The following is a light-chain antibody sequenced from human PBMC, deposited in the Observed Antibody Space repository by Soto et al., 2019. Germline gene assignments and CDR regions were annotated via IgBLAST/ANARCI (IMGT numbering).Light chain of an antibody. CDR3: QEYKNYPVT. Sequence: IQMTQSPSTLSAFVGDRVTITCRASQGINKWLAWFQQKPGKAPNLLIYDASRLEAGVPSRFSGSGSGTEFTLTISSLQPDDFATYYCQEYKNYPVTFGQGTKVDIK. CDR1: QGINKW. CDR2: DAS. J-gene: IGKJ2*01. V-gene: IGKV1-5*01.